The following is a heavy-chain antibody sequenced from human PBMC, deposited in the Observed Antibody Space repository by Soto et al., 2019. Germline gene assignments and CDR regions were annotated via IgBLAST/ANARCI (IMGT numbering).Heavy chain of an antibody. CDR1: GFTFSSYS. V-gene: IGHV3-48*01. J-gene: IGHJ6*02. Sequence: EVQLVESGGGLVQPGGSLRLSCAASGFTFSSYSMNWVRQAPGKGLEWVSYISSSSSTIYYADSVKGRFTISRDNAKNSLYLQMNSLRAEDTAVYYCARGGWYDSSRYYYGMDVWGQGTTVTVSS. D-gene: IGHD6-19*01. CDR2: ISSSSSTI. CDR3: ARGGWYDSSRYYYGMDV.